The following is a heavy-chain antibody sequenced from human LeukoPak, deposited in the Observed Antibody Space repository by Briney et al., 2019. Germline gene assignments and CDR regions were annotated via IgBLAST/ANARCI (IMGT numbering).Heavy chain of an antibody. J-gene: IGHJ4*02. D-gene: IGHD5-12*01. V-gene: IGHV4-59*01. CDR1: GGSISSYY. Sequence: SETLSLTCTVSGGSISSYYWSWIRQPPGKGLEWIGYIYYSGSTNYNPSLKSRVTISVDTSKNQFSLKLSSVTAADTALYYCARDVMRYSGNGRNPLDYWGRGTLVTVSS. CDR2: IYYSGST. CDR3: ARDVMRYSGNGRNPLDY.